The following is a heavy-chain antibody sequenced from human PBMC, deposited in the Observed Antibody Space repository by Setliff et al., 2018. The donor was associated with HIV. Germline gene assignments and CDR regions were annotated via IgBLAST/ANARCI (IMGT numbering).Heavy chain of an antibody. CDR2: IYSTGTA. CDR3: ARAVTPNYFDLSADLRGGFDI. Sequence: SETLSLTCDVSGDSIRDGNFWGWIRQPPGKGLEWIGRIYSTGTANYNPSLKGRVTISVDTSKNQFSLKLSSVIAADTAVYYCARAVTPNYFDLSADLRGGFDIWGQGTVVTVSS. CDR1: GDSIRDGNF. V-gene: IGHV4-38-2*01. D-gene: IGHD3-22*01. J-gene: IGHJ3*02.